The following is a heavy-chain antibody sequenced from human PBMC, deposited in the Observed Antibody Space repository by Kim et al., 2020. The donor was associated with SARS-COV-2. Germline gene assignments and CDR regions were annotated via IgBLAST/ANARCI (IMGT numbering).Heavy chain of an antibody. J-gene: IGHJ4*02. CDR1: GFTFSSYG. CDR3: AKGIAAAGTTADY. CDR2: ISYDGSNK. Sequence: GGSLSLSCPASGFTFSSYGMHWVRQAPGKGLEGVAVISYDGSNKYYADSVKGRFTISRDNSKNTLYLQMNSLRAEDTAVYYCAKGIAAAGTTADYWGQGTLVTVSS. V-gene: IGHV3-30*18. D-gene: IGHD6-13*01.